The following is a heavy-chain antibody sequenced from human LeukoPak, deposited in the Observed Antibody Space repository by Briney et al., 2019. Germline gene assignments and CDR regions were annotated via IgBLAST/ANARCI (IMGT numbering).Heavy chain of an antibody. CDR2: IIPIFGTA. V-gene: IGHV1-69*01. CDR1: GGTFSSYA. J-gene: IGHJ6*02. D-gene: IGHD3-10*01. CDR3: ARDDGSGQYYYGMDV. Sequence: ASVKVSCKASGGTFSSYAISWVRQAPGQGLEWMGGIIPIFGTANYAQKFQGRVTITADESTSTAYMELSGLRSEDTAVYYCARDDGSGQYYYGMDVWGQGTTVTVSS.